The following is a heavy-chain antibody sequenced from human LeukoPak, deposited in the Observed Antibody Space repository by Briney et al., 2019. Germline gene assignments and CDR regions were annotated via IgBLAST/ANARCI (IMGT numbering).Heavy chain of an antibody. CDR1: GGSISSNY. CDR3: ARVTSSGYYEDY. Sequence: SETLSLTCTVSGGSISSNYWSWIRPPPGKGLEWIGYIYYSGSTNYNPSLKSRVTISVDTSKNQFSLKLSSVTAADTAVYYYARVTSSGYYEDYWGQGTLVTVSS. CDR2: IYYSGST. J-gene: IGHJ4*02. D-gene: IGHD3-22*01. V-gene: IGHV4-59*01.